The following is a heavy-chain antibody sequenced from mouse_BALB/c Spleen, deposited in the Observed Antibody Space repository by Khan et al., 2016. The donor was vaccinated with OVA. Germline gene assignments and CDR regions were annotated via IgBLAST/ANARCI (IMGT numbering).Heavy chain of an antibody. D-gene: IGHD2-1*01. V-gene: IGHV1S22*01. CDR3: RRGGYYGKALFAY. CDR1: GYTFTSYW. Sequence: LKESGSELVRPGASVKLSCKASGYTFTSYWMHWVKQRHGQGLEWIGTIYPGSGSTNYDEMFKSKGTLTVDTSSSTAYMHLSSLTSEDSAVSTCRRGGYYGKALFAYWGQGTLVTVSA. CDR2: IYPGSGST. J-gene: IGHJ3*01.